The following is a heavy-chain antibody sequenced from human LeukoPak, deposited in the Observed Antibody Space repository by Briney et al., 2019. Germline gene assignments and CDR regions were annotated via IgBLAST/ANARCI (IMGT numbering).Heavy chain of an antibody. CDR2: INPNSGGT. D-gene: IGHD2-8*01. CDR3: AREYYPYGMDV. V-gene: IGHV1-2*02. Sequence: ASVKVSCKASGGTFSSYAISWVRQAPGQGLEWMGWINPNSGGTNYAQKFQGRVTMTRDTSISTAYMELSRLRSDDTAVYYCAREYYPYGMDVWGQGTTVTVSS. J-gene: IGHJ6*02. CDR1: GGTFSSYA.